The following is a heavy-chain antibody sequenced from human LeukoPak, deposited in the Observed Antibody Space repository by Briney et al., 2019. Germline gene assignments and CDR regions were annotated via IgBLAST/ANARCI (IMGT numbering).Heavy chain of an antibody. CDR2: IRSKANSYAT. D-gene: IGHD3-22*01. CDR1: GFIFSDYY. Sequence: GGSLRLSCAASGFIFSDYYMSWVRQASGKGLEWVGRIRSKANSYATAYAASVKGRFTISRDDSKNTAYLQMNSLKTEDTAVYYCTIDYYDSSNPDYWGQGTLVTVS. J-gene: IGHJ4*02. V-gene: IGHV3-73*01. CDR3: TIDYYDSSNPDY.